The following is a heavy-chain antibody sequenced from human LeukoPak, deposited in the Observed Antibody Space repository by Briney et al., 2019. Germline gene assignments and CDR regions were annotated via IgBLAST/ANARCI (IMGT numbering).Heavy chain of an antibody. J-gene: IGHJ4*02. Sequence: GGSLRLSCAASGFTFSAYWMHWVRQAPGKGLVWVSRVKYDGSTTTYADPVKGRFTISRDNAKNILYLQMNSLRVEDTAVYYCARDLDWLLFDYWGQGTLVTVSS. V-gene: IGHV3-74*01. D-gene: IGHD3-9*01. CDR3: ARDLDWLLFDY. CDR1: GFTFSAYW. CDR2: VKYDGSTT.